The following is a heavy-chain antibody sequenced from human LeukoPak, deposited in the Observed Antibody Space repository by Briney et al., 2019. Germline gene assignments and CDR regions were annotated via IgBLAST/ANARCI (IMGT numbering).Heavy chain of an antibody. CDR1: GFTSSDYY. CDR3: VRGGPYGDYDAY. D-gene: IGHD4-17*01. CDR2: ISSDNTYT. Sequence: GGSLRLSCAVSGFTSSDYYMSWVRQAPGKEMECVSYISSDNTYTNYADSVRGRFTISRDNAKNSLYLQMDSLRAEDTAVYYCVRGGPYGDYDAYWGQGTLVTVSS. J-gene: IGHJ4*02. V-gene: IGHV3-11*06.